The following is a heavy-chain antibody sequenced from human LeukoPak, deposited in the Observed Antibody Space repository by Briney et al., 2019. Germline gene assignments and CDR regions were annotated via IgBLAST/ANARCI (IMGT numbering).Heavy chain of an antibody. Sequence: PGGSLRLSCAASGFTFSAYWMHWVRQAPGKGLEWVSAISGSGGSTYYADSVKGRFTISRDNSKNTLYLQMNSLRAEDTAVYYCAKKGYSSGWSDHYWGQGTLVTVSS. J-gene: IGHJ4*02. CDR2: ISGSGGST. D-gene: IGHD6-19*01. CDR3: AKKGYSSGWSDHY. V-gene: IGHV3-23*01. CDR1: GFTFSAYW.